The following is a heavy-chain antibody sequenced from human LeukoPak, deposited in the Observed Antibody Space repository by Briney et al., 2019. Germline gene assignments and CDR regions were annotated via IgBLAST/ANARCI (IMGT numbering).Heavy chain of an antibody. Sequence: PVGSLRLSCAASGFTFSSYAMSWVRQAPGKGLEWVSAISGSGGSTYYADSMKGRFTISRDNSKNTLYLQMNSLRAEDTAVYYCAKESPGYDILTGPSPFDYWGQGTLVTVSS. D-gene: IGHD3-9*01. CDR3: AKESPGYDILTGPSPFDY. CDR1: GFTFSSYA. V-gene: IGHV3-23*01. J-gene: IGHJ4*02. CDR2: ISGSGGST.